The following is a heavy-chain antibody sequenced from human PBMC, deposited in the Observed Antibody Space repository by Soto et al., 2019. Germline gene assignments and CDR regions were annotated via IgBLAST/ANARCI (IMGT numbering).Heavy chain of an antibody. CDR3: ARDRCSGGSCHGYFDY. CDR2: IIPIFGTA. V-gene: IGHV1-69*13. Sequence: GASVKVSCKASGGTFSSYAISWVRQAPGQGLEWMGGIIPIFGTANYAQKFQGRVTITADESTSTAYMELSSLRSEDTAVYYCARDRCSGGSCHGYFDYWGQGTLVT. D-gene: IGHD2-15*01. J-gene: IGHJ4*02. CDR1: GGTFSSYA.